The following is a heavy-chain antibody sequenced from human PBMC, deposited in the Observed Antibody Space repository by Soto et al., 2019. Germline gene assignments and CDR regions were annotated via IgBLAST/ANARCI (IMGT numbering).Heavy chain of an antibody. V-gene: IGHV3-13*05. J-gene: IGHJ6*02. CDR2: ISAAGDP. CDR1: GFTFRNYD. Sequence: EVQLVESGGGLVQPGGSLRLSCEASGFTFRNYDMHWVRQGTGKGLEWVSGISAAGDPDYADSVEGRFTISRENAQNSFFLQINRLRVGDTAVYYCDRTDRDFYGLDVWGQGTPVIVSS. CDR3: DRTDRDFYGLDV.